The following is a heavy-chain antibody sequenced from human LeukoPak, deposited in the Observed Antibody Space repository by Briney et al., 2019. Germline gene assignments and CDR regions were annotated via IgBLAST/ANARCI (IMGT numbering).Heavy chain of an antibody. CDR1: AFTFSRFW. CDR3: GRDRESDSDSEGDY. CDR2: VKQVVSGI. J-gene: IGHJ4*02. V-gene: IGHV3-7*01. D-gene: IGHD2-21*01. Sequence: PGGSLRLSCSASAFTFSRFWMSWVRQAPGKGLEYVALVKQVVSGIFHMDSAKDPFTISRDDATNSLYLQTNSLRVEDEGLYYCGRDRESDSDSEGDYWGQGRLVSVCS.